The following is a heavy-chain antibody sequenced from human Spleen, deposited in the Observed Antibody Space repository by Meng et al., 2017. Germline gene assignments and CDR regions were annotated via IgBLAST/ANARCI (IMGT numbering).Heavy chain of an antibody. CDR2: IYYSGTT. V-gene: IGHV4-31*11. D-gene: IGHD6-19*01. Sequence: QVQLRESGPGLVKPSETLSLTCAVSGDSISSGGYYWSWVRQHPGKGLEWIGFIYYSGTTSYNPSLKSRVSISVDTSKNQFSLKLRSVTAADTAVYYCARGSTGWSTDYDNWGQGTLVTVSS. J-gene: IGHJ4*02. CDR1: GDSISSGGYY. CDR3: ARGSTGWSTDYDN.